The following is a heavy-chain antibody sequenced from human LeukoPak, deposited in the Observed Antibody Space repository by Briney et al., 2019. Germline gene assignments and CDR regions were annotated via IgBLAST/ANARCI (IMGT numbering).Heavy chain of an antibody. D-gene: IGHD2-15*01. V-gene: IGHV4-4*02. Sequence: GSLRLSCAASGFTFSSYAMYWVRQAPGKGLEWIGEVYHSGSTNYNPSLKSRVSISVDKSKNQFSLKLSSVTAADTAVYYCARARRVVVGAPYYFDYWGQGTLVTVSS. CDR2: VYHSGST. CDR1: GFTFSSYAM. J-gene: IGHJ4*02. CDR3: ARARRVVVGAPYYFDY.